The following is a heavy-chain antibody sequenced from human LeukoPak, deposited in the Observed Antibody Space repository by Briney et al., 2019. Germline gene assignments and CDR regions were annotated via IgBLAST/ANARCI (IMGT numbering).Heavy chain of an antibody. V-gene: IGHV3-21*01. Sequence: RGSLRLSCAASGFTFSSYSMNWVRQAPGKAMEWVSSITSSGTHIFYADSVRGRFTISRDNAKNSLYLQMDSLGPDDTAVYYCARDPYSGNYGNDYYYYMDVWGKGTTVTISS. D-gene: IGHD1-26*01. CDR1: GFTFSSYS. CDR2: ITSSGTHI. CDR3: ARDPYSGNYGNDYYYYMDV. J-gene: IGHJ6*03.